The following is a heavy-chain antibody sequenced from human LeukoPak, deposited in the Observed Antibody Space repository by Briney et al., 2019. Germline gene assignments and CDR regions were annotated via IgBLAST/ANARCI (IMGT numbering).Heavy chain of an antibody. CDR2: INTDTRNP. CDR1: GGTFSNYA. Sequence: ASVKVSCKASGGTFSNYAISWVRQAPGQGLEWMGWINTDTRNPTYAQGFIGRFVFSLDTSINTAYLQISSLKAEDTAVYYCAREIGHCSSTTCYARLFDYWGQGTLVTVSS. V-gene: IGHV7-4-1*02. J-gene: IGHJ4*02. CDR3: AREIGHCSSTTCYARLFDY. D-gene: IGHD2-2*01.